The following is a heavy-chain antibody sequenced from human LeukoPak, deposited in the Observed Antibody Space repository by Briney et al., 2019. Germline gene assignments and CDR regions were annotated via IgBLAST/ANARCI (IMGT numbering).Heavy chain of an antibody. V-gene: IGHV3-74*01. Sequence: GRSLRLSCAAYGFSFSNYRMHWVRQAPGKGLLWVLRINSDGNATTYADSVKGRFTISRDNAKNTLYLQMNSLRAEDTAVYYCARAELARFCSGGTCYRRTFNIWGQGTMVTVS. D-gene: IGHD2-15*01. CDR1: GFSFSNYR. J-gene: IGHJ3*02. CDR3: ARAELARFCSGGTCYRRTFNI. CDR2: INSDGNAT.